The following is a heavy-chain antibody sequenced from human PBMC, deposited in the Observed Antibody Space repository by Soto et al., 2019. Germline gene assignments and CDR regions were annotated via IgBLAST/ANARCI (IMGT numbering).Heavy chain of an antibody. CDR2: IIPIFGTA. D-gene: IGHD6-6*01. Sequence: ASVKVSCKASGGTFSSYAISWVRQAPGQGLEWMGGIIPIFGTANYAQKFQGRVTVTADESTSTAYMELSSLRSEDTAVYYCASCIAARPGWFDPWGQGTLVTVSS. CDR1: GGTFSSYA. J-gene: IGHJ5*02. CDR3: ASCIAARPGWFDP. V-gene: IGHV1-69*13.